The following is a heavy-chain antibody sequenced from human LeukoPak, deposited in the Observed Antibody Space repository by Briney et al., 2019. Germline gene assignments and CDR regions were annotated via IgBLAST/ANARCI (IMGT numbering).Heavy chain of an antibody. D-gene: IGHD5-18*01. CDR3: ARGLARTSMVTRGGVRFDY. J-gene: IGHJ4*02. V-gene: IGHV1-8*01. CDR1: GYTFTSYA. CDR2: MNPNSGNT. Sequence: ASVKVSCKASGYTFTSYAINWVRQATAHGLEWRGWMNPNSGNTGYAQKFPGRVTMTRNTSISTAYMELSSLRSEDTAVYYCARGLARTSMVTRGGVRFDYWGQGTLVTVSS.